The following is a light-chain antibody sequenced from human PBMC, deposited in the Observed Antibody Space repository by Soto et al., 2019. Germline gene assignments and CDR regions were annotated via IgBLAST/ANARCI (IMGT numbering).Light chain of an antibody. Sequence: DIVLTQSPGTLPLSLGKRATISCRASQSISSSYLAWYQQRPGQDTRLLIYGASSRATGIPDRVSGSGSGTEVTLTISSLQSGDFAVYYGQHYNNWPPTFGPGTKVDIK. CDR2: GAS. J-gene: IGKJ3*01. V-gene: IGKV3-20*01. CDR3: QHYNNWPPT. CDR1: QSISSSY.